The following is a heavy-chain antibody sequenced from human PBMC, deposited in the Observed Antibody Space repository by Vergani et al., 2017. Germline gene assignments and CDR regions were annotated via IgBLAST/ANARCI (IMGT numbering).Heavy chain of an antibody. CDR2: IIPIFGTT. J-gene: IGHJ6*02. CDR1: GGTFSSNS. Sequence: QGQLAQSGAEVKKPGSSVKVSCKASGGTFSSNSISWVRQAPGQGLEWMGRIIPIFGTTSYAQKFQGRVTILADESTSTAYMELSSLRSEDTAVYYCARDRSWATVITYYYYGMDVWGQGTTVTVSS. D-gene: IGHD4-17*01. V-gene: IGHV1-69*13. CDR3: ARDRSWATVITYYYYGMDV.